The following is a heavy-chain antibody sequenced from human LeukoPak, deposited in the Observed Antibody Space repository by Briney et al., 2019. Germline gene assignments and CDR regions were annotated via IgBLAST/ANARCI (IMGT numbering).Heavy chain of an antibody. V-gene: IGHV4-39*01. D-gene: IGHD2-2*01. CDR3: ARHRSTPDIVVVPVATRWFDP. J-gene: IGHJ5*02. CDR1: GGSISSTSYY. Sequence: SETLSLTCTVSGGSISSTSYYWGWIRQPPGKGLEWIGSIYYSGTTYYNPSLKSRVTISVDTSKNQFSLKLSSVTAADTAVYYCARHRSTPDIVVVPVATRWFDPWGQGTLVSVSS. CDR2: IYYSGTT.